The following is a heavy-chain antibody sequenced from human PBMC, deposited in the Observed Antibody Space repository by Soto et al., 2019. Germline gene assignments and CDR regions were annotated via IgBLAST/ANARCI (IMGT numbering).Heavy chain of an antibody. CDR1: GYTFTSYA. CDR3: AREEYDSSGYYYVRWFDP. D-gene: IGHD3-22*01. CDR2: INAGNGNT. J-gene: IGHJ5*02. V-gene: IGHV1-3*01. Sequence: GASVKVSCKASGYTFTSYAMHWVRQAPGQRLEWMGWINAGNGNTKYSQKFQGRVTITRDTSASTAYMELRSLRSDDTAVYYCAREEYDSSGYYYVRWFDPWGQGTLVTVSS.